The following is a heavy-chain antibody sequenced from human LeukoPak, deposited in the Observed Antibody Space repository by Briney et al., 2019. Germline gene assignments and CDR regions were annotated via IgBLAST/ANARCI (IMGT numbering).Heavy chain of an antibody. CDR3: AKGFSTLWVNYFDH. V-gene: IGHV3-33*06. J-gene: IGHJ4*01. CDR1: GFSFSTHG. CDR2: IWHDERSI. D-gene: IGHD2-21*01. Sequence: PGKSLRLSCVASGFSFSTHGMHWVRQAPGKGLEWVAVIWHDERSIYNEASVKGRFTHTRDTSENTVELQKNSLRAEDMAVYYWAKGFSTLWVNYFDHWGQGTPVNVSS.